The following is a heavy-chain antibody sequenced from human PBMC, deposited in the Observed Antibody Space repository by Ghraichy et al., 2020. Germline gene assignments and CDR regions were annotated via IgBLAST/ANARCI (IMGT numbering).Heavy chain of an antibody. D-gene: IGHD3-10*01. Sequence: SQTLSLTCTVSGGSISSYYWSWIRQPPGKGLEWIGYIYYSGSTNYNPSLKSRVTISVDTSKNQFSLKLSSVTAADTTVYYCARGNRLWFGELWAFDIWGQGTMVTVSS. CDR2: IYYSGST. CDR3: ARGNRLWFGELWAFDI. CDR1: GGSISSYY. V-gene: IGHV4-59*01. J-gene: IGHJ3*02.